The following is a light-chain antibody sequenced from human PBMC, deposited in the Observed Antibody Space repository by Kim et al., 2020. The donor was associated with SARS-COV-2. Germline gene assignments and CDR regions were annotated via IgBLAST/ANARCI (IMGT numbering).Light chain of an antibody. CDR1: SSNVVNNH. J-gene: IGLJ3*02. Sequence: GQQVTIACSGSSSNVVNNHVSWYQHPPATAPKPRFYDTDRRPSGFPDRFSGSRSGTPATLDFPGPQTRNEADYYCASRDTALDGGVFGGGPQLTVL. CDR2: DTD. V-gene: IGLV1-51*01. CDR3: ASRDTALDGGV.